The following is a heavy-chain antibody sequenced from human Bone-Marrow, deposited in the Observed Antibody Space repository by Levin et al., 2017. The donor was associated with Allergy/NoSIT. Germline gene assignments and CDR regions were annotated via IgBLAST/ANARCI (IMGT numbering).Heavy chain of an antibody. J-gene: IGHJ6*02. Sequence: ASVKVSCKASGYTFTGYYMHWVRQAPGQGLEWMGWINPNSGGTNYAQKFQGRVTMTRDTSISTAYMELSRLRSDDTAVYYCASPDYSNRYDHGMDVWGQGTTVTVSS. D-gene: IGHD4-11*01. V-gene: IGHV1-2*02. CDR2: INPNSGGT. CDR1: GYTFTGYY. CDR3: ASPDYSNRYDHGMDV.